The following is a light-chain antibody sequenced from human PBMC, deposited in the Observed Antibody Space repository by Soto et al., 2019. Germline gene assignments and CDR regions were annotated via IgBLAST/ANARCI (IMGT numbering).Light chain of an antibody. Sequence: DIQMTQSPSSLSASVGDRVTITCRASQTISFYLNWYQQKPGKAPKLLIYAASNLQSGVPSRFSASGSETEFTLTLNSLQPEDFATYYCQHAYSTPSTFGQGTKVEIK. CDR2: AAS. J-gene: IGKJ1*01. CDR3: QHAYSTPST. V-gene: IGKV1-39*01. CDR1: QTISFY.